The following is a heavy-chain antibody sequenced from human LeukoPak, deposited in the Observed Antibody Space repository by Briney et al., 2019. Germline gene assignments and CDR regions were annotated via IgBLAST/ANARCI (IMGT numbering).Heavy chain of an antibody. Sequence: GGSLRLSCAASGFPFSTYLMTWVRQAPGKGLEWVANIKQDGTEKYYVDSVEGRFSISRDNANNSLYLQMNSLRAEDTAVYYCASERPSSSWYDYWGQGTLVTVSS. CDR2: IKQDGTEK. CDR1: GFPFSTYL. J-gene: IGHJ4*02. CDR3: ASERPSSSWYDY. V-gene: IGHV3-7*01. D-gene: IGHD6-13*01.